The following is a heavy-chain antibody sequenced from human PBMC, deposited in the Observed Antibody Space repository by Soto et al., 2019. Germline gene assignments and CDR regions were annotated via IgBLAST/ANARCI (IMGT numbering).Heavy chain of an antibody. J-gene: IGHJ6*02. Sequence: SETLSLTCTVSGGSISSSSYYWGWIRQPPGKGLEWIGSIYYSGSTYYNPSLKSRVTISVDTSKNQFSLKLSSVTAADTAVYYCARQPAVGQLAQYYYYDMDVWGQGTPVTVSS. CDR3: ARQPAVGQLAQYYYYDMDV. V-gene: IGHV4-39*01. CDR1: GGSISSSSYY. D-gene: IGHD6-6*01. CDR2: IYYSGST.